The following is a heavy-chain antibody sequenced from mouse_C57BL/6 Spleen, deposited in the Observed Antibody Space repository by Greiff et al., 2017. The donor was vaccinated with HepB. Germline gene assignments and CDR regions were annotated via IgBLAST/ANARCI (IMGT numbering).Heavy chain of an antibody. V-gene: IGHV5-4*01. Sequence: EVKVVESGGGLVKPGGSLKLSCAASGFTFSSYAMSWVRQTPEKRLEWVATISDGGSYTYYPDNVKGRFTISRDNAKNNLYLQMSHLKSEDTAMYYCAREGGYGYDESWFAYWGQGTLVTVSA. D-gene: IGHD2-2*01. CDR1: GFTFSSYA. J-gene: IGHJ3*01. CDR2: ISDGGSYT. CDR3: AREGGYGYDESWFAY.